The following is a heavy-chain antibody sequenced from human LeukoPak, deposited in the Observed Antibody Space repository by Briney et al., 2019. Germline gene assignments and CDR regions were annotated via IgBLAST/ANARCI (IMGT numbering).Heavy chain of an antibody. V-gene: IGHV1-69*13. CDR2: IIPIFGTA. D-gene: IGHD3-10*01. J-gene: IGHJ5*02. CDR3: ARDQMWFGELAAWFDP. Sequence: ASVKVSCKASRGTFSSYTISWVRQAPGQGLEWMGGIIPIFGTANYAQKFQGRVTITADESTSTAYMELSSLRSEDTAVYYCARDQMWFGELAAWFDPWGQGTLVTVSS. CDR1: RGTFSSYT.